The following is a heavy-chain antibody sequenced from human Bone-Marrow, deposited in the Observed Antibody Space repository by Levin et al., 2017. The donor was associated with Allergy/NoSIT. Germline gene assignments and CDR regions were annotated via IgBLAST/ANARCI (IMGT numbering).Heavy chain of an antibody. CDR2: ISGSGTAT. CDR1: GFTFKDYY. CDR3: TTEYYYAYDN. D-gene: IGHD3-16*01. Sequence: GGSLRLSCAASGFTFKDYYMSWIRQAPGKGLEWVSSISGSGTATAYADSAEGRFTISRDNRNNSLFLQLNSLRAEDTAVYYCTTEYYYAYDNWGQGALVTVSS. V-gene: IGHV3-11*01. J-gene: IGHJ4*02.